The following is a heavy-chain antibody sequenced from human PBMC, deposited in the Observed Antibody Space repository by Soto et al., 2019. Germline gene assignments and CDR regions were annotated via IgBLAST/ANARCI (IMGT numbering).Heavy chain of an antibody. CDR2: MYYSGNN. CDR3: ARGGDGYYS. CDR1: GGSISSDIYY. D-gene: IGHD5-12*01. Sequence: SETLSLTCNVSGGSISSDIYYWSWIRQPPGKGLEWIGYMYYSGNNNYNPSLKSRVTISVDTSKNQFSLKLSSVTAEDTAVYYCARGGDGYYSWGQGTLVTVS. V-gene: IGHV4-61*01. J-gene: IGHJ4*02.